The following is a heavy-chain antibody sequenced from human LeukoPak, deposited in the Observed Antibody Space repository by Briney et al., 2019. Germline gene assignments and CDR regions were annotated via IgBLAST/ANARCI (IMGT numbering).Heavy chain of an antibody. J-gene: IGHJ4*02. CDR1: GFTSSSYA. CDR2: ISGSGGST. D-gene: IGHD2-15*01. CDR3: AKAWEGYCSGGSCYYDY. Sequence: GGSLRLSCAASGFTSSSYAMSWVRQAPGKGLEWVSAISGSGGSTYYADSVKGRFTISRDNSKNTLYLQMNSLRAEDTAVYYCAKAWEGYCSGGSCYYDYWGQGTLVTVSS. V-gene: IGHV3-23*01.